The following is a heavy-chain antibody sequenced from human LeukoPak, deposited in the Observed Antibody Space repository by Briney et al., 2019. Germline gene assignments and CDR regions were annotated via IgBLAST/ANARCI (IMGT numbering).Heavy chain of an antibody. Sequence: SETLSLTCTVSGGSINSAGYYWSRIRQHPGKGLEWIGYMYYSGTTYYNPSLKSRVIISVDMSKNRFSLKLSSVTAADTAVYYCARDAEYYYGSGSYSSGIDVWGQGTTVTVSS. V-gene: IGHV4-31*03. CDR2: MYYSGTT. CDR3: ARDAEYYYGSGSYSSGIDV. D-gene: IGHD3-10*01. CDR1: GGSINSAGYY. J-gene: IGHJ6*02.